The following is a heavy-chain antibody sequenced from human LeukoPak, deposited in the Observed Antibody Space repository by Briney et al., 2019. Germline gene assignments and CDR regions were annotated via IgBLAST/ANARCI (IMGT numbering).Heavy chain of an antibody. CDR3: ARVAYYYYYMDV. V-gene: IGHV4-59*11. CDR2: IYYSGST. J-gene: IGHJ6*03. Sequence: SETLSLTYTVSGGSISSHYWSWIRQPPGKGLEWIGYIYYSGSTNYNPSLKSRVTISVDTSKNQFSLKLSSVTASDTAVYYCARVAYYYYYMDVWGKGTTVTVSS. CDR1: GGSISSHY.